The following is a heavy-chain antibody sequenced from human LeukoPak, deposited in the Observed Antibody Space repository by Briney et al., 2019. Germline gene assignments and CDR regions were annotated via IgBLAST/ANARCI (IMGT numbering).Heavy chain of an antibody. Sequence: ASVKVSCKASGYTFTSYGISWVRQAPGQGLEWMGWISAYNGNTNYAQKLQGRVTMTTDTSTSTAYMELRSLRSDDTAVYYCAGAVETYYDFWSGPPWYYYMDVWGKGTTVTVSS. CDR3: AGAVETYYDFWSGPPWYYYMDV. CDR1: GYTFTSYG. CDR2: ISAYNGNT. D-gene: IGHD3-3*01. V-gene: IGHV1-18*01. J-gene: IGHJ6*03.